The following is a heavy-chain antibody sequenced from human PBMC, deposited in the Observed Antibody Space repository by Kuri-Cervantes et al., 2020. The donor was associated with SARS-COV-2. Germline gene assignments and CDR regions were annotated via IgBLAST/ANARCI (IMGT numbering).Heavy chain of an antibody. D-gene: IGHD1-26*01. CDR1: GFTFSSYD. CDR3: ATTMHELWEYYMDV. CDR2: IGSYGVTT. V-gene: IGHV3-23*01. J-gene: IGHJ6*03. Sequence: GESLKISCAASGFTFSSYDMSWVRQAPGKGLEWVAGIGSYGVTTYYADSVKGRFTISRDNSKNTLYLQMNSLRAEDTAVYYCATTMHELWEYYMDVWGKGTTVTVSS.